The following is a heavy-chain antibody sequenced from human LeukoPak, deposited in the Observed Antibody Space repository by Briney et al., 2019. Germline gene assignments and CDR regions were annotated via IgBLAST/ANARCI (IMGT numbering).Heavy chain of an antibody. V-gene: IGHV5-51*01. CDR1: GFTFSNFW. CDR3: ARFTLWLSKNYFHGIDV. Sequence: GESLKISCKGSGFTFSNFWIGWVRQMPGKGLEWMGIVYPGDSDTRHNPSFQGQVTISADKSINTAYLRWNSLKASDTAIYYCARFTLWLSKNYFHGIDVWGQGTAVTVSS. CDR2: VYPGDSDT. J-gene: IGHJ6*02. D-gene: IGHD2/OR15-2a*01.